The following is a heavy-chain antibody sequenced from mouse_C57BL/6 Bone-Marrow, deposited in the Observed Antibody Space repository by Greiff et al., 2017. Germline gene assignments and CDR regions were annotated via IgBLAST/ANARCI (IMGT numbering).Heavy chain of an antibody. CDR1: GYTFTDYY. J-gene: IGHJ2*01. D-gene: IGHD2-2*01. CDR2: IYPGSGNT. Sequence: LVESGAELVRPGASVKLSCKASGYTFTDYYINWVKQRPGQGLEWIARIYPGSGNTYYNEKFKGKATLTAEKSSSTTYMQLSSLTSEDSAVYFCARCGIMVTTWYFDYWGQGTTLTVSS. V-gene: IGHV1-76*01. CDR3: ARCGIMVTTWYFDY.